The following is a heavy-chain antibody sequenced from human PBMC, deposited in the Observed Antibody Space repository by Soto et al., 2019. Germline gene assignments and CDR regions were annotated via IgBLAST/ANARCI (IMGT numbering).Heavy chain of an antibody. Sequence: GGSLRLSCAVSGFIVNTKYMIWVRQAPGKGLEWVSVISDGGRTDYADSVKGRFTISRDNSKNILYLQMDSLRAEDTAVYYCARDIGPRVGYAANDPWGQGTLVTVSS. V-gene: IGHV3-66*01. CDR2: ISDGGRT. J-gene: IGHJ4*02. CDR3: ARDIGPRVGYAANDP. CDR1: GFIVNTKY. D-gene: IGHD5-12*01.